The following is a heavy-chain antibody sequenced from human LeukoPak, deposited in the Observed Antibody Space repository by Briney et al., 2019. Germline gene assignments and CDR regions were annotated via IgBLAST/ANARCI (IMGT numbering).Heavy chain of an antibody. CDR2: IYYSGST. D-gene: IGHD1-26*01. CDR1: GGSISSYY. Sequence: SETLFLTCTVSGGSISSYYWSWIRQPPGKGLEWIGYIYYSGSTNYNPSLKSRVTISVDTSKNQFSLKLSSVTAADTAVYYCARGPLGVGATPWGQGTLVTVSS. CDR3: ARGPLGVGATP. J-gene: IGHJ4*02. V-gene: IGHV4-59*01.